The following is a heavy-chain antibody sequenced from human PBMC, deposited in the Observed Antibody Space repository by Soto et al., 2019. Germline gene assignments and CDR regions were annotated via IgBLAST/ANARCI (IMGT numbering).Heavy chain of an antibody. V-gene: IGHV1-18*01. CDR3: ARDRPITMIVVVTNYYYYGMDV. J-gene: IGHJ6*01. CDR2: ISAYNGNT. CDR1: AYTFTGYG. Sequence: SGKGSCSSPAYTFTGYGISGVRQAPGQGLEWIGWISAYNGNTNYAQKLQGRVTMTTDTSTSTAYMELRRLRSDDTAVYYCARDRPITMIVVVTNYYYYGMDVWGQGTTVTVSS. D-gene: IGHD3-22*01.